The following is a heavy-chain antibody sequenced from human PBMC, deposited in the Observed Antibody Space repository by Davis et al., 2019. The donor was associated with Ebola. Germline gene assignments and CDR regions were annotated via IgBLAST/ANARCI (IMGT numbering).Heavy chain of an antibody. CDR1: GDSISGGAYS. CDR3: ARGNHDFWSGYPTTRLEY. CDR2: ILHIGNT. V-gene: IGHV4-30-2*01. J-gene: IGHJ4*02. Sequence: MPSETLSLTCTVSGDSISGGAYSWTWIRQPPGKGLEWIGYILHIGNTYYNLSLNNRVTMSVDRSKNQFSLKLSSVTAADTAVYFCARGNHDFWSGYPTTRLEYWGPGTLVTVSS. D-gene: IGHD3-3*01.